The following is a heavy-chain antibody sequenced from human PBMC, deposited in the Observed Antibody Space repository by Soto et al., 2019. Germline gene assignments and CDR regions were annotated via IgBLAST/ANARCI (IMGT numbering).Heavy chain of an antibody. D-gene: IGHD3-10*01. V-gene: IGHV4-59*01. CDR3: ARVGSGSYYNYNRFPPPFDY. CDR1: GGSISSYY. CDR2: IYYSGST. J-gene: IGHJ4*02. Sequence: SETLSLTCTVSGGSISSYYWSWIRQPPGKGLEWIGYIYYSGSTNYNPSLKSRVTISVDTSKNQFSLKLSSVTAADTAVYYCARVGSGSYYNYNRFPPPFDYWGQGTLVTVSS.